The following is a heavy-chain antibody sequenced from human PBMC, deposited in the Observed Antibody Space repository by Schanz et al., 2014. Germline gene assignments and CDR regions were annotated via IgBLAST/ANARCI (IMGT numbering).Heavy chain of an antibody. J-gene: IGHJ4*02. CDR1: GFTFNSYA. CDR2: ITSDGRNK. CDR3: ARANCRRKINFDY. V-gene: IGHV3-30-3*01. D-gene: IGHD2-21*01. Sequence: VQLLESGGGLVQPGGSLRLSCAASGFTFNSYAMTWVRQLPAKGLGWVLVITSDGRNKCYADSVKGRFTMSRNNSKNTLYLQMKSRRAKDAAVYYYARANCRRKINFDYWGQGTLVTVSS.